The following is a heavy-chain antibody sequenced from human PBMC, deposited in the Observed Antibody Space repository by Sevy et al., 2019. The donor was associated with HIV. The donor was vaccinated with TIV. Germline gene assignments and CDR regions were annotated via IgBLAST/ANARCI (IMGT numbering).Heavy chain of an antibody. J-gene: IGHJ6*02. D-gene: IGHD5-12*01. V-gene: IGHV3-15*01. CDR2: IKSEFDGGAI. CDR1: GFTFSSAW. Sequence: GGSLRLSCTASGFTFSSAWMSWVRQAPGKGLEWVGRIKSEFDGGAIDYAAPVKGRFTISREDSKNTVYLQMNSLKTEDKAVYYCITDPAYRGYDEEVINYYFYGMDGWGQGTTVTVSS. CDR3: ITDPAYRGYDEEVINYYFYGMDG.